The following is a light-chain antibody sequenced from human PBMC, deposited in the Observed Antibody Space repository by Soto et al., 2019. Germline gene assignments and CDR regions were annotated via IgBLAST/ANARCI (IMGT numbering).Light chain of an antibody. V-gene: IGKV3-11*01. Sequence: EIVLTQSPATLSLSPGERATLSCRASQSVSSYLAWYQQKPGQAPRLLIYDASNRATGIPARFSGSGSGTDFELTISSLEAEDFAGYYCQQSSNWPPYTFGQGTKLEIK. J-gene: IGKJ2*01. CDR2: DAS. CDR3: QQSSNWPPYT. CDR1: QSVSSY.